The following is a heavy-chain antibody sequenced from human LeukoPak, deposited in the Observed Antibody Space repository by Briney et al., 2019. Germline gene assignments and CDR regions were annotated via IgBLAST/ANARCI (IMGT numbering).Heavy chain of an antibody. V-gene: IGHV3-7*03. D-gene: IGHD3-10*01. CDR3: ARGARGVTMVRGVITPVWYFDY. J-gene: IGHJ4*02. Sequence: PGGSLRLSCAASGFTFSSYWMSWVRQAPEKGLEWVANIKQDGSEKYYVDSVKGRFTISRDNAKNSLYLQMNSLRAEDTAVYYCARGARGVTMVRGVITPVWYFDYWGQGTLVTVSS. CDR1: GFTFSSYW. CDR2: IKQDGSEK.